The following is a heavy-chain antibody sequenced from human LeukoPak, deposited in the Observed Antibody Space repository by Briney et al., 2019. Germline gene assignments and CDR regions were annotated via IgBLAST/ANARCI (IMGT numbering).Heavy chain of an antibody. CDR2: INSDGSST. CDR1: GFTFGSYW. D-gene: IGHD5-24*01. V-gene: IGHV3-74*01. J-gene: IGHJ4*02. CDR3: AREGWLQRELNFDY. Sequence: GGSLRLSCAASGFTFGSYWMHWVRQAPGKGLVWVSRINSDGSSTSYADSVKGRFTISRDNAKNTLYLQMNSLRAEDTAVYYCAREGWLQRELNFDYWGQGTLSPSPQ.